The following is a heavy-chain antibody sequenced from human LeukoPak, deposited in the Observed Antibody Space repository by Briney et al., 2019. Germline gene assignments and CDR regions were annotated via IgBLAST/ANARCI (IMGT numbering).Heavy chain of an antibody. CDR2: IYYSGST. Sequence: SETLSLTCTVSGGSISSYYWSWIRQPPGKGLEWIGYIYYSGSTNYNPSLKSRVTISVDTSKNQFSLKLSSVTAADTAVYYCARTHYYDFWSGYIYGMDVWGQGTTVTVSS. J-gene: IGHJ6*02. CDR3: ARTHYYDFWSGYIYGMDV. V-gene: IGHV4-59*08. D-gene: IGHD3-3*01. CDR1: GGSISSYY.